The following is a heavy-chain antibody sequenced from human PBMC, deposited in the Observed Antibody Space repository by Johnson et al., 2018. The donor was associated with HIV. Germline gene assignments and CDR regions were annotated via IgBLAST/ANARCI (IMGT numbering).Heavy chain of an antibody. D-gene: IGHD1-26*01. CDR1: GVSLTNTW. J-gene: IGHJ3*02. Sequence: QVQLVESGGGLVNPGGSLKLSCAASGVSLTNTWMNWVRQAPGKGLEWVAVISYDGSNKYYADSVKGRFTISRDNSKNTLYLQMNSLRAEDTALYYCARERVGDAFDIWGQGTMVTVSS. V-gene: IGHV3-30-3*01. CDR2: ISYDGSNK. CDR3: ARERVGDAFDI.